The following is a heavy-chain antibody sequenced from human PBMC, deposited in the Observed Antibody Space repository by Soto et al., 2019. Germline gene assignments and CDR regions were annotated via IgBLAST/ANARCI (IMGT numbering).Heavy chain of an antibody. CDR3: ARVQERRLPWFDP. CDR2: IYYSGST. J-gene: IGHJ5*02. V-gene: IGHV4-30-4*01. Sequence: TLSLTCTVSGGSISSGDYYWSWIRQPPGKGLEWIGYIYYSGSTYYNPSLKSRVTISVDTSKNQFSLKLSSVTAADTAVYYCARVQERRLPWFDPWGQGTLVTVSS. CDR1: GGSISSGDYY. D-gene: IGHD1-1*01.